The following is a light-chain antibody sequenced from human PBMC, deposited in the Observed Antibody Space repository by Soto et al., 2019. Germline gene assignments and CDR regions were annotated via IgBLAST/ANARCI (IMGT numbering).Light chain of an antibody. Sequence: EIVLTQSPGTLSLSPGERATLSCRAGQTVANSALAWYQQKPGQAPRLLIFGASSRATAIPDRFSGSGSGTDFTLSISRLEPEDFGVYYCQQYGDSRTFGQGTKVEIK. CDR3: QQYGDSRT. CDR2: GAS. V-gene: IGKV3-20*01. CDR1: QTVANSA. J-gene: IGKJ1*01.